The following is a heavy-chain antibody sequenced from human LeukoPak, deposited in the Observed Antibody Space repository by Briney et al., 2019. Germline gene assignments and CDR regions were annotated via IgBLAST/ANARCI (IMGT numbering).Heavy chain of an antibody. CDR2: ISSSGGSS. V-gene: IGHV3-48*01. D-gene: IGHD3-22*01. CDR3: ARDYYDSSGYYYGGY. CDR1: GFTFSSYS. Sequence: GGSLRLSCAASGFTFSSYSMSWVRQAPGKGLEWISYISSSGGSSYYADSVKGRFTISRDSDRNSLFLQMNSLTAEDTAIYYCARDYYDSSGYYYGGYWGQGTLVTVSS. J-gene: IGHJ4*02.